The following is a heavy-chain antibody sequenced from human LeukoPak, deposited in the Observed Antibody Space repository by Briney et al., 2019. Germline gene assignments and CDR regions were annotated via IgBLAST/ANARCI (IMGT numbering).Heavy chain of an antibody. Sequence: PGGSLRLSCAASGFTFSSYGMHWVRQAPGQGLEWVAFIGYDGSNTYYADSVKGRFTISRDNSKNTLYLQMNSLRAEDTAVYYCAKDERGCGYSYCHYYVYYWGQGTLVTVSS. V-gene: IGHV3-30*02. CDR1: GFTFSSYG. D-gene: IGHD5-18*01. J-gene: IGHJ4*02. CDR2: IGYDGSNT. CDR3: AKDERGCGYSYCHYYVYY.